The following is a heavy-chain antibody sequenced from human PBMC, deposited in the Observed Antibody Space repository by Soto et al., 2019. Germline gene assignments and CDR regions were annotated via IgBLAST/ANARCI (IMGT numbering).Heavy chain of an antibody. Sequence: ASVKVSCKASGYTFTSYGISWVRQAPGQGLEWMGWISAYNGNTNYAQKLQGRVTMTTDTSTSTAYMELRSPRSDDTAVYYCARASRVGGLWWDWPSSLNRVGAFDIWGQGTMVTV. D-gene: IGHD1-26*01. CDR1: GYTFTSYG. CDR2: ISAYNGNT. V-gene: IGHV1-18*01. CDR3: ARASRVGGLWWDWPSSLNRVGAFDI. J-gene: IGHJ3*02.